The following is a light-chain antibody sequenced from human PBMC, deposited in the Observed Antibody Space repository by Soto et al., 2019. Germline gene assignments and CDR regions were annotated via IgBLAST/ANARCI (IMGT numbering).Light chain of an antibody. CDR3: MHALQSPLT. CDR1: QSLLHSNGYNY. J-gene: IGKJ4*01. V-gene: IGKV2-28*01. Sequence: DIVMTQSPLSLPATPGEAASISCRSSQSLLHSNGYNYLDWYVQKPGQSPQLLIFLGSYRASGVPDRIGGGGSGTDFTLTITRVEAEDVGIYYCMHALQSPLTFGGRTQVEIK. CDR2: LGS.